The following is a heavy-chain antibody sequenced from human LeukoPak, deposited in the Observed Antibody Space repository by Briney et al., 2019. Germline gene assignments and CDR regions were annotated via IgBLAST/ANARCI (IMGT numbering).Heavy chain of an antibody. D-gene: IGHD1-26*01. CDR2: IYYSGST. Sequence: SETLSLTCTVSGGSFSRYYWSWIRQPPGKGLEWIGYIYYSGSTNYNPSLKSRVTISVDTSKNQFSLKLSSVTAADTAVYYCARDRVGASTPPFDYWGQGTLVTVSS. CDR3: ARDRVGASTPPFDY. V-gene: IGHV4-59*12. CDR1: GGSFSRYY. J-gene: IGHJ4*02.